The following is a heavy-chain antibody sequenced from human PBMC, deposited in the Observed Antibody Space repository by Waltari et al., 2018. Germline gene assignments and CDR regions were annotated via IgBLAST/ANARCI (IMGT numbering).Heavy chain of an antibody. CDR1: GGSISSGSYY. J-gene: IGHJ4*02. D-gene: IGHD6-13*01. CDR2: IYTRGST. CDR3: ARDLDESNWEQLGY. V-gene: IGHV4-61*02. Sequence: QVQLQESGPGLVKPSQTLSLTCTVSGGSISSGSYYWSWIRQPAGKGLEWIGRIYTRGSTNYNPSLKSRFTISVDTSKNPFALKLISVTAADTAVYYCARDLDESNWEQLGYWGQGTLVTVSS.